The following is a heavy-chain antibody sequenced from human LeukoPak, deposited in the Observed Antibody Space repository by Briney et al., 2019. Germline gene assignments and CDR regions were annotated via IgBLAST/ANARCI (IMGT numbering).Heavy chain of an antibody. Sequence: GRSLRLSCAASGFTLTIYGMHWVRQAPGSGLEWVASIRYEGSKKNYADSVKGRFPISRDNSKNTLYLQLNSLRVQDPAVYDRANERGVMTNWFHSWGRGTLVSVPS. CDR1: GFTLTIYG. V-gene: IGHV3-30*02. CDR3: ANERGVMTNWFHS. J-gene: IGHJ5*01. CDR2: IRYEGSKK. D-gene: IGHD3-16*01.